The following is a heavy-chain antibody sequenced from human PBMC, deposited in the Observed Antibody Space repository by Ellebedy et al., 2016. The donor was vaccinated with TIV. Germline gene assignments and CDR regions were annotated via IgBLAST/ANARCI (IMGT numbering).Heavy chain of an antibody. V-gene: IGHV5-51*01. CDR3: ARITMVRGIIYFDY. CDR1: GYSFTSYW. Sequence: GESLKISXKGSGYSFTSYWIGWVRQMPGKGLEWMGIIYPGDSDSRYSPSFQGQVTISADKSISTAYLQWSSLKASDTAMYYCARITMVRGIIYFDYWGQGTLVTVSS. CDR2: IYPGDSDS. J-gene: IGHJ4*02. D-gene: IGHD3-10*01.